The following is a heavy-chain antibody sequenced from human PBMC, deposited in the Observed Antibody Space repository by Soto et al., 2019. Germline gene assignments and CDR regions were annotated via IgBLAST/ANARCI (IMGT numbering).Heavy chain of an antibody. V-gene: IGHV3-53*01. D-gene: IGHD4-17*01. CDR3: ATGGGDDGDFLLEYFPL. CDR2: IYSAGRT. J-gene: IGHJ1*01. Sequence: VHLAESGGGLIQPGGSLRLSCAASGFTVSINYMRWVRQAPGKGLECVSAIYSAGRTNDADSVRGRFTISRDSSKYTLSLRINRLRAVDTGVYSCATGGGDDGDFLLEYFPLCGQCTLVTV. CDR1: GFTVSINY.